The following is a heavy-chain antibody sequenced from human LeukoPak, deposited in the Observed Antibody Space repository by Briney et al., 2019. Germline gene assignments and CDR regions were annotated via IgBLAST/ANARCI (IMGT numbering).Heavy chain of an antibody. CDR3: ARSTTHPYYYYMDV. CDR2: INSDGSST. D-gene: IGHD4-17*01. J-gene: IGHJ6*03. V-gene: IGHV3-74*01. Sequence: HPGGSLRLSCAASGFTFSSYWTHWVRQAPGKWLVWVSRINSDGSSTTYADSVKGRFTISRDNAKNTLYLQMNSLRAEDTAVYYCARSTTHPYYYYMDVWGKGTTDTISS. CDR1: GFTFSSYW.